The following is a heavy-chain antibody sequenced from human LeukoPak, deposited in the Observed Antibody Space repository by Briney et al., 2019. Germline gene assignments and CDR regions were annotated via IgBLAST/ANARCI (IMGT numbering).Heavy chain of an antibody. CDR1: GGTFSSYA. Sequence: ASVKVSCKASGGTFSSYAISWVRQATGQGLEWMGRIIPILGIANYAQKFQGRVTITADKSTSTAYMELSSLRSEDTAVYYCARALRDRGYYYDSSGYYEFDYWGQGTLVTVSS. J-gene: IGHJ4*02. CDR3: ARALRDRGYYYDSSGYYEFDY. V-gene: IGHV1-69*04. D-gene: IGHD3-22*01. CDR2: IIPILGIA.